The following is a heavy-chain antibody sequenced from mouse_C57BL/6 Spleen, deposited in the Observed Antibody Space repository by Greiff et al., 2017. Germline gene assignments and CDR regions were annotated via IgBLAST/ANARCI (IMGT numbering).Heavy chain of an antibody. D-gene: IGHD2-4*01. CDR3: ARYDYDGGNAMDY. J-gene: IGHJ4*01. Sequence: QVQLQQPGAELVRPGSSVKLSCKASGYTFTSYWMHWVKQRPIQGLEWIGNIDPSDSETHYNQKFKDKATLTVDKSSSTAYIQLSSLTSEDSAVYYCARYDYDGGNAMDYWGQGTSVTVSS. CDR1: GYTFTSYW. V-gene: IGHV1-52*01. CDR2: IDPSDSET.